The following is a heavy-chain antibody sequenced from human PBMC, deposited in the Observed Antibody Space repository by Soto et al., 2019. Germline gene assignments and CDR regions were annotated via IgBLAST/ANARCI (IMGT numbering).Heavy chain of an antibody. CDR2: IGTSGDNT. V-gene: IGHV3-23*01. CDR1: GYNFNKYA. Sequence: EVQLLESGGGLRQPGGSLRLSCVASGYNFNKYAVSWVRQAPGKGLEWVSAIGTSGDNTDYTDSVKGRFTISRDNSKNMLYLQMDSLTAEDTAVYYCARRAYYFDDTGSHAFDIWGQGTRVTVSS. D-gene: IGHD3-22*01. CDR3: ARRAYYFDDTGSHAFDI. J-gene: IGHJ3*02.